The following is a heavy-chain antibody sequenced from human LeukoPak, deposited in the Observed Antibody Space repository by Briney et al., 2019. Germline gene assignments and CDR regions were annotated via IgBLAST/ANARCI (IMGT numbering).Heavy chain of an antibody. CDR3: ARGGETYGRPPDY. CDR2: ISYDGSNK. D-gene: IGHD3-10*01. Sequence: GGSLRLSCAASGFTFSSSAMHWVRQAPGKGLEWVAVISYDGSNKYYADSVKGRFTISRDNSKNTLYLQMNSLRAEDTAVYYCARGGETYGRPPDYWGQGTLVTVSS. J-gene: IGHJ4*02. V-gene: IGHV3-30-3*01. CDR1: GFTFSSSA.